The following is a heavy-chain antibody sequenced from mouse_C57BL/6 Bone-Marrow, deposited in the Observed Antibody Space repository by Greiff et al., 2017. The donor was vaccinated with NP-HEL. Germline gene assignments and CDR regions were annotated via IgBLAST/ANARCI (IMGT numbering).Heavy chain of an antibody. CDR1: GFTFTSYW. CDR2: IDPSDSYT. Sequence: QVQLQQSGAELVMPGASVKLSCKASGFTFTSYWMHWVKQRPGQGLEWVGEIDPSDSYTYYNQKFKGQFTLSVDKSSSTVFMQLSSLTSEDSAVYYCARRGDYGSFAYWGQGTLVTVSA. V-gene: IGHV1-69*01. CDR3: ARRGDYGSFAY. D-gene: IGHD1-1*01. J-gene: IGHJ3*01.